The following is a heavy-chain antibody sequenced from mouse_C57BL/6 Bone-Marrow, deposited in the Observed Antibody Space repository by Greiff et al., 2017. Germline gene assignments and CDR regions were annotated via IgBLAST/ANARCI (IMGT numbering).Heavy chain of an antibody. CDR1: GYTFTSYW. J-gene: IGHJ3*01. CDR3: ARNYDYDVEFAY. Sequence: QVQLQQPGAELVMPGASVKLSCKASGYTFTSYWMHWVKQRPGQGLEWIGEIDPSDSYTNYNQKFKGKSTLTVDKSSSTAYMQPSSLTSEDSAVYYCARNYDYDVEFAYWGQGTLVTVSA. CDR2: IDPSDSYT. V-gene: IGHV1-69*01. D-gene: IGHD2-4*01.